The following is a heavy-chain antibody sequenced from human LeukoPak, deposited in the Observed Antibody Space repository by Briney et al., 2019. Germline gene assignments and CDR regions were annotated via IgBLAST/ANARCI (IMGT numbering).Heavy chain of an antibody. D-gene: IGHD6-19*01. V-gene: IGHV3-7*01. J-gene: IGHJ4*02. CDR3: ARESLVAGIGY. CDR2: IKQDGSEK. Sequence: PGGSLRLSCAASGSTFSSYWMSWVRQAPGKGLEWVANIKQDGSEKYYVDSVKGRFTISRDNAKNSLYLQMSSLRAEDTAVYYCARESLVAGIGYWGQGTLVTVSS. CDR1: GSTFSSYW.